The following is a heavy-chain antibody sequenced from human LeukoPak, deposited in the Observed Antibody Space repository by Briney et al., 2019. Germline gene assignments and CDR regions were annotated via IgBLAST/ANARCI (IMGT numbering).Heavy chain of an antibody. V-gene: IGHV3-30*04. Sequence: GGSLRLSCAASGFTFSSYAMHWVRQAPGKGLEWVAVISYDGSNKYHADSVKGRFTISRDNSKNTLYLQMNSLRAEDTAVYYCAREAGNYYDSSGYPTPLWYWGQGTLVTVSS. J-gene: IGHJ4*02. CDR3: AREAGNYYDSSGYPTPLWY. D-gene: IGHD3-22*01. CDR2: ISYDGSNK. CDR1: GFTFSSYA.